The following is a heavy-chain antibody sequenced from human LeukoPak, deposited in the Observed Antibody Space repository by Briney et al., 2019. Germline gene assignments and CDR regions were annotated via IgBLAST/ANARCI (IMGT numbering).Heavy chain of an antibody. Sequence: ASVKVSCKASGYTFTNFGLSWVRQAPGQGLEWMGWIRPYDGNTKYAQNFQGRVTMTTDTSTSTAYMELRSLRSDDTAVYYCAREVFGRFDYWGQGTPVSVPS. CDR1: GYTFTNFG. CDR3: AREVFGRFDY. D-gene: IGHD3-10*01. V-gene: IGHV1-18*01. J-gene: IGHJ4*02. CDR2: IRPYDGNT.